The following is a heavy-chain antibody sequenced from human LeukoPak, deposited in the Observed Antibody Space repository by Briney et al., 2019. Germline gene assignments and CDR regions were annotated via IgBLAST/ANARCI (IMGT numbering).Heavy chain of an antibody. CDR1: GGSFSGYY. Sequence: SETLSLTCAVYGGSFSGYYWSWIRQPPGKGLEWIGEINHSGSTNYNPSLKSRVTISVDTSKNQFSLKLSSVTAADTAVYYCARHYEGTIAAAGQPYFDYWGQGTLVTVSS. CDR3: ARHYEGTIAAAGQPYFDY. J-gene: IGHJ4*02. V-gene: IGHV4-34*01. D-gene: IGHD6-13*01. CDR2: INHSGST.